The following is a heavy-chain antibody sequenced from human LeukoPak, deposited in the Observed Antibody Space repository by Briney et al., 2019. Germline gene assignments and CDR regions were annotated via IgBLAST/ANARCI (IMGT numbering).Heavy chain of an antibody. J-gene: IGHJ4*02. CDR3: ARLDCISNTCYNY. CDR1: GDSITSDY. V-gene: IGHV4-59*08. D-gene: IGHD3-10*01. Sequence: PSETLSLTCNVSGDSITSDYWSWIRQSPGKGLEWIGYINYGGNSDYNPSLNSRVTISVNRSKKQVSLKMRSMTAADTAVHYCARLDCISNTCYNYWAPGALVTVSS. CDR2: INYGGNS.